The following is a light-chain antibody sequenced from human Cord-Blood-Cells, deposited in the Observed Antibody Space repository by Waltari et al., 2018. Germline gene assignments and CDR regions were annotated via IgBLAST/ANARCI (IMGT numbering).Light chain of an antibody. Sequence: EIVMTQSPATLSVSPGERVTLSCRASQSVSSNLAWYQQKPGQAPRLLIYGASTRATGIPARFSGSGSGTEFTLTISSLQSEDFAVYYCQQYNNWPPEGAFGPGTKVDIK. CDR1: QSVSSN. CDR3: QQYNNWPPEGA. J-gene: IGKJ3*01. CDR2: GAS. V-gene: IGKV3-15*01.